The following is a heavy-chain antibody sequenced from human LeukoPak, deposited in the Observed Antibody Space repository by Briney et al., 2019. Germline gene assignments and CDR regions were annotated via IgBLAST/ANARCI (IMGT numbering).Heavy chain of an antibody. Sequence: SETLSLTCTVSGGSTSSYHWSWIRQPPGKGLEWIGYIYYSGSTNYNPSLKSRVTISVDTSKNQFSLKLSSVTAADTAVYYCARDGSRYSGSFLDPWGQGTLVTVSS. D-gene: IGHD1-26*01. V-gene: IGHV4-59*01. CDR1: GGSTSSYH. CDR3: ARDGSRYSGSFLDP. CDR2: IYYSGST. J-gene: IGHJ5*02.